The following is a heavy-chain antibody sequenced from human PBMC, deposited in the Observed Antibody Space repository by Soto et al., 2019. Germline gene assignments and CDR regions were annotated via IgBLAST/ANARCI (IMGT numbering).Heavy chain of an antibody. CDR2: IYPGDSDT. CDR1: GYRFTSYW. V-gene: IGHV5-51*01. Sequence: PGESLKISCKGSGYRFTSYWIGWVRQMPGKGLEWMGIIYPGDSDTRYSPSFQGQVTISADKSISTAYLQWSSLKASDTAMYYCARSILTGYPRGDAFDIWGQGTMVTVSS. J-gene: IGHJ3*02. CDR3: ARSILTGYPRGDAFDI. D-gene: IGHD3-9*01.